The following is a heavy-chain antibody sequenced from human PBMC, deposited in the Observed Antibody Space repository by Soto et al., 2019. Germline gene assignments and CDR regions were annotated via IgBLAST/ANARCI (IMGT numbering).Heavy chain of an antibody. CDR2: ISAYNGNT. CDR1: GYTFTSYG. J-gene: IGHJ4*02. V-gene: IGHV1-18*01. Sequence: QVQLVQSGAEVKKPGASVKVSCKASGYTFTSYGISWVRQAPGQGLEWMGWISAYNGNTNYAQKLKGRVTMTTDTSTSTDYMELRSLRSDDTAVYYCARDWTARYYDFWSGYYFFAYWGQGTLVTVSS. CDR3: ARDWTARYYDFWSGYYFFAY. D-gene: IGHD3-3*01.